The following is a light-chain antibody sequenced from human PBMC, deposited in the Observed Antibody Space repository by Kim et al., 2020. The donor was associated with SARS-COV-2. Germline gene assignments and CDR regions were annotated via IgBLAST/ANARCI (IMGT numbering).Light chain of an antibody. J-gene: IGLJ3*02. CDR1: SSDVGGYNY. Sequence: GQSVHTSSTGTSSDVGGYNYVSWYQQHPGKAPKLMIYEVSKRPSGVPDRFSGSKSGNTASLTVSGLQAEDEADYYCSSYAGSNNLVFGGGTQLTVL. V-gene: IGLV2-8*01. CDR2: EVS. CDR3: SSYAGSNNLV.